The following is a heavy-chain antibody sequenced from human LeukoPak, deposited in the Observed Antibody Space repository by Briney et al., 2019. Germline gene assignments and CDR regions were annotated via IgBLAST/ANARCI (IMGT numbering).Heavy chain of an antibody. J-gene: IGHJ4*02. CDR3: ARSNAPSLGGFDY. Sequence: GESLKISCQGSGYSFTTYWIGWVRQMPGKGLEWMGIIYPGDSDTRYSPSFQGQVTISADKSLSTAYLQWSSLKASDTAMYYCARSNAPSLGGFDYWGQGTLVTVSS. CDR1: GYSFTTYW. V-gene: IGHV5-51*01. CDR2: IYPGDSDT. D-gene: IGHD3-10*01.